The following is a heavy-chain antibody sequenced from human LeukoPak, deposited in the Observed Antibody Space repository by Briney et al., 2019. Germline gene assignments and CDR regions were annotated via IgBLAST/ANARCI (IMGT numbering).Heavy chain of an antibody. CDR1: GGSFSGYY. J-gene: IGHJ3*02. D-gene: IGHD3-16*01. Sequence: SETLSLTCAVYGGSFSGYYWSWIRQPPGKGLEWIGEINHSGSTNYNPSLKSRVTISVDTSKNQFSLKLSSVTAADTAVYYCVRDLVLGAFDIWGQGTMVTVSS. CDR3: VRDLVLGAFDI. CDR2: INHSGST. V-gene: IGHV4-34*01.